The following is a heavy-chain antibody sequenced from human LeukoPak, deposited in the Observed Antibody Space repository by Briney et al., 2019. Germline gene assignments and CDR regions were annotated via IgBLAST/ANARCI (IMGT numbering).Heavy chain of an antibody. CDR3: AADQWGFFNY. V-gene: IGHV3-48*01. J-gene: IGHJ4*02. Sequence: GGSLRLSCAASGFTFSTYSMNWVRQAPGKGLEWVSYISTSSSIIYYADSVKGRFTISRDNAKNSLYLQMNSLRAEDTAFYYCAADQWGFFNYWGQGTLVTVSS. CDR2: ISTSSSII. D-gene: IGHD3-3*01. CDR1: GFTFSTYS.